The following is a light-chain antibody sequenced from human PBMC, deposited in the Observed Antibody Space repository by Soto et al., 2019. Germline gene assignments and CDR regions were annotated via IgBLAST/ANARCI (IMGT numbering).Light chain of an antibody. Sequence: EIVMTQSPATLSVSQGERATLSCSASPSVNSTLAWSQQKPGQAPMLRIYGASTSATGIPARFSGSGSVTEFTLTISSLQSEDFAVYYCQQYNNWTLTFGGGTKVEIK. V-gene: IGKV3-15*01. CDR1: PSVNST. J-gene: IGKJ4*01. CDR3: QQYNNWTLT. CDR2: GAS.